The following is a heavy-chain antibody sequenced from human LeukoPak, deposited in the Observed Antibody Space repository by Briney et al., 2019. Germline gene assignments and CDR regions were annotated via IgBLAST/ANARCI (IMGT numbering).Heavy chain of an antibody. Sequence: GGSLRLACAVSGFTFSSYAMGWVRQAPGKGLEWVSVISGSGGSTYYADSVKGRFTISRDNSKNTLYLQMKSLRAEETAEYYCAKGAGIVISLLYFDYWGQGTLVTVSS. CDR3: AKGAGIVISLLYFDY. D-gene: IGHD2-21*01. CDR2: ISGSGGST. J-gene: IGHJ4*02. V-gene: IGHV3-23*01. CDR1: GFTFSSYA.